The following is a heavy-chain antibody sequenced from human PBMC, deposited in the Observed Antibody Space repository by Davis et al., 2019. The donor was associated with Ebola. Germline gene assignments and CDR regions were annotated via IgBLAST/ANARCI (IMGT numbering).Heavy chain of an antibody. CDR3: ARDGGAVTPFDY. D-gene: IGHD4-17*01. J-gene: IGHJ4*01. CDR2: IGLAGDT. CDR1: EFTFHGYA. V-gene: IGHV3-13*01. Sequence: GGSLRLSCAASEFTFHGYAMAWIRQPTGKGLEWVSGIGLAGDTFYAASVKGRFSISRDNAKNSLYLHMNSLRAGNTAVYYCARDGGAVTPFDYWGQGTQVTVSS.